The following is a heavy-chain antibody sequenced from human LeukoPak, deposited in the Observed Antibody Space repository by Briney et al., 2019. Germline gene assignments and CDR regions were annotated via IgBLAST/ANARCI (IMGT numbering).Heavy chain of an antibody. D-gene: IGHD1-26*01. Sequence: SETLSLTCSVSGYSISNGYYWGWIRQPPGKGLEFIGSFYHGGNTYYKASLKSRVTISLDTSKNQVSLRLSSVTAADTAVYYCARSYSGSFLYWGQGSLVTVSS. CDR3: ARSYSGSFLY. CDR1: GYSISNGYY. CDR2: FYHGGNT. V-gene: IGHV4-38-2*01. J-gene: IGHJ1*01.